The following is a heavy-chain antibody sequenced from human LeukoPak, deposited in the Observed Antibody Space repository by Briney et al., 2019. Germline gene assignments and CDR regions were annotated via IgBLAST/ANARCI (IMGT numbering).Heavy chain of an antibody. V-gene: IGHV3-48*03. CDR1: GFTFSSYE. J-gene: IGHJ4*02. CDR2: ISSSGSTI. Sequence: RAGGSLRLSCAASGFTFSSYEMNWVRQAPGKGLEWVSYISSSGSTIYYADSVKGRFTISRDNAKNSLYLQMNSLRAEDTALYHCARALYSTAEFDYWGQGTLVTVSS. CDR3: ARALYSTAEFDY. D-gene: IGHD6-13*01.